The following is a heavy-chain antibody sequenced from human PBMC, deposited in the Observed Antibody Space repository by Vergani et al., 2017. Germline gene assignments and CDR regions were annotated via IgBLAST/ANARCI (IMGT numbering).Heavy chain of an antibody. CDR1: GGSISSYY. CDR3: AGYGQSGLAHSPVY. D-gene: IGHD4-17*01. J-gene: IGHJ4*02. Sequence: QVQLQESGPGLVKTSETLSLTCTVSGGSISSYYWSWIRQPPGQGLEWIAYIYYSGATNYNPSLTCRVTISVDTSKNQLSLKVSSVTATYTAVYHCAGYGQSGLAHSPVYWGPGTLVTFSS. CDR2: IYYSGAT. V-gene: IGHV4-59*01.